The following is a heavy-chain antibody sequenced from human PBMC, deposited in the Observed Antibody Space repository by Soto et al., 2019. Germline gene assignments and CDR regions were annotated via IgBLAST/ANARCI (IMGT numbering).Heavy chain of an antibody. Sequence: ESVGGVVQPGRSLRLSCAASGFTFSSYAMHWVRQAPGKGLEWVAVISYDGSNKYYADSVKGRFTISRDNSKNTLYLQMNSLRAEDTAVYYCARDLSSSWSHLGGMDVWGQGTTVTVSS. CDR3: ARDLSSSWSHLGGMDV. V-gene: IGHV3-30-3*01. D-gene: IGHD6-13*01. CDR1: GFTFSSYA. CDR2: ISYDGSNK. J-gene: IGHJ6*02.